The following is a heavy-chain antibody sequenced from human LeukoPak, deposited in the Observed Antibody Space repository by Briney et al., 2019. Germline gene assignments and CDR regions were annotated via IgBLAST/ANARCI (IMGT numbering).Heavy chain of an antibody. V-gene: IGHV1-18*01. CDR2: ISAYNGNT. CDR3: ARCSVYDPYYYYGMDV. J-gene: IGHJ6*02. CDR1: VYTFTIYG. Sequence: SVKLSCNSSVYTFTIYGIRWVRHPPGQGLEWMGWISAYNGNTNYAQKPQGRVTITTDTSTNTAYIELRSLRPDDTAVYYCARCSVYDPYYYYGMDVWGQGTTVSVSS. D-gene: IGHD5/OR15-5a*01.